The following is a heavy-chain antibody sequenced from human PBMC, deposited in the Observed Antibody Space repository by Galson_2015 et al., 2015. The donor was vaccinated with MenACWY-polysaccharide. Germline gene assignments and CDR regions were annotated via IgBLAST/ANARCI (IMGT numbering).Heavy chain of an antibody. D-gene: IGHD1-26*01. J-gene: IGHJ4*02. CDR2: IRSKVDSYAT. V-gene: IGHV3-73*01. CDR1: GFTFSGSA. CDR3: TISIVGTTSGDY. Sequence: SLRLSCAASGFTFSGSAMHWVRQASGKGLEWVGRIRSKVDSYATAYAASVKGRFTICRDDSKNTAYLQMNSLTTEDTAVYYCTISIVGTTSGDYWGQGTLVTVSS.